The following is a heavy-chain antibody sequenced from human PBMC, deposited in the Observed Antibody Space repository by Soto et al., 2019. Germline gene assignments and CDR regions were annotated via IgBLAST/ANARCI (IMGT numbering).Heavy chain of an antibody. CDR1: GYAXSSYG. CDR2: ISAYNGNT. J-gene: IGHJ5*02. V-gene: IGHV1-18*01. D-gene: IGHD6-13*01. CDR3: AFGSSSWPNWFDP. Sequence: SXKVYFKAAGYAXSSYGSSWVRQAPGQGLEWMGWISAYNGNTKYAQKLQGRVTMTTDTSKSTAYMELRSLRSDDTDVYYCAFGSSSWPNWFDPWGQGTLVTVSS.